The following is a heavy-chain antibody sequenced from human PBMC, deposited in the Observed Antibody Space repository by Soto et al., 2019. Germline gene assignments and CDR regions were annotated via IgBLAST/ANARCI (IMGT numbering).Heavy chain of an antibody. Sequence: GGSLRLSCAASGFTFSRYAMHWVRQAPGKGLEYVSTISSNGGSTDYADSVKGRFTISRDNSKNTLYLQMSSLRAEDTAVYYCVKGVSYAFDIWGQGTMVTVSS. D-gene: IGHD3-16*01. CDR3: VKGVSYAFDI. CDR2: ISSNGGST. J-gene: IGHJ3*02. CDR1: GFTFSRYA. V-gene: IGHV3-64D*06.